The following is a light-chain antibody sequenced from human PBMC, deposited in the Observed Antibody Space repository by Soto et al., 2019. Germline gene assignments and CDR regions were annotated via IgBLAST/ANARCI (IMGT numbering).Light chain of an antibody. CDR2: SNN. CDR1: SSNIGSYT. Sequence: QSVLTQPPSASGTPGQRVTISCSGSSSNIGSYTINWYQQLPGTAPKLLIYSNNQRPSGVPDRFSASKSGTSASLAISGLQSEDEADYYCAAWDDSLNGVVLGGGTQLTVL. V-gene: IGLV1-44*01. J-gene: IGLJ2*01. CDR3: AAWDDSLNGVV.